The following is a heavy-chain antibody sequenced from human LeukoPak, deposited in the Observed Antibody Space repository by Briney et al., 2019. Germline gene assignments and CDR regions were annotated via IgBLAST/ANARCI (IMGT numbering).Heavy chain of an antibody. Sequence: GASVKVSCKASGYTFTSYYMHWVRQAPGQGLEWMGIINPSGGSTSYAQKFRGRVTMTRDMSTSTVYMELSSLRSEDTAVYYCARATDCSGGSCYGGGDYWGQGTLVTVSS. CDR2: INPSGGST. J-gene: IGHJ4*02. V-gene: IGHV1-46*01. D-gene: IGHD2-15*01. CDR3: ARATDCSGGSCYGGGDY. CDR1: GYTFTSYY.